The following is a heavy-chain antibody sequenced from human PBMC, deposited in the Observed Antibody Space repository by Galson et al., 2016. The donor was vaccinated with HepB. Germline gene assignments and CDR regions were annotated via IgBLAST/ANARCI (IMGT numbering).Heavy chain of an antibody. CDR2: ISSDGSRT. CDR1: GFRFSTYW. D-gene: IGHD3-22*01. CDR3: ARGQAYYSDSSGHNFY. J-gene: IGHJ4*02. V-gene: IGHV3-74*01. Sequence: SLRLSCAASGFRFSTYWMHWVRQVSGKGLMWVSRISSDGSRTGYADSVKGRFTIARDNAENTLYLQMSSLGAEDTAVYFCARGQAYYSDSSGHNFYWGQGALVTVSS.